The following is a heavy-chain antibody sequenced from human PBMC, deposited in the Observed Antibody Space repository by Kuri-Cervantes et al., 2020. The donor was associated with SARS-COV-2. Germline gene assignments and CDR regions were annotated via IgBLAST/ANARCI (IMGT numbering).Heavy chain of an antibody. Sequence: SETLSPTCPVSGGSISSGSYYWSWIRQPAGKGLECIGRIYTSGSIYYNPSLKSRVTISVDTSKNQFSLKLSSVTAADTAVYYCARRLADDSSGYAFDYWGQGTLVTVSS. J-gene: IGHJ4*02. D-gene: IGHD3-22*01. CDR3: ARRLADDSSGYAFDY. V-gene: IGHV4-61*02. CDR2: IYTSGSI. CDR1: GGSISSGSYY.